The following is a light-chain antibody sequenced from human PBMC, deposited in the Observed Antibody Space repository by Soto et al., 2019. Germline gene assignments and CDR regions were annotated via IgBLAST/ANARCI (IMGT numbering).Light chain of an antibody. J-gene: IGKJ5*01. V-gene: IGKV1-6*01. CDR1: QGIRND. Sequence: AIQMTQSPSSLSASVGDRVTITCRASQGIRNDLGWYQQKPGKAPKLLMYATSNLQSGVPPRFSGRGSGTDFTLTISRLEPEDFAVYFCQQYAGPPTTFGQGTRLEIK. CDR3: QQYAGPPTT. CDR2: ATS.